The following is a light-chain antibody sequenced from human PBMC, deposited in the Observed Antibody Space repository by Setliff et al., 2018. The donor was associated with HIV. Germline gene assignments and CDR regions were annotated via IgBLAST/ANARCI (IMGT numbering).Light chain of an antibody. V-gene: IGLV2-14*01. CDR1: SSDVGFYNY. J-gene: IGLJ1*01. CDR2: EVS. Sequence: LTQPASVSGSPGQSVTISCTGTSSDVGFYNYVSWYQQHPGKAPKLMIYEVSNRPSGVSDRFSGSKSGNTASLTISGLQAEDEADYYCSSYTSSSTDGFGTGTKVTVL. CDR3: SSYTSSSTDG.